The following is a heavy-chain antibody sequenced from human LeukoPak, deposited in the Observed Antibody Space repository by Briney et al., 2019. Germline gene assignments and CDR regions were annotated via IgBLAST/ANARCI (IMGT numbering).Heavy chain of an antibody. V-gene: IGHV4-59*01. CDR1: GXSISSYY. D-gene: IGHD6-19*01. J-gene: IGHJ4*02. CDR2: IYYSGST. CDR3: ARAHTSGWYYSDS. Sequence: SETLSLTCTVSGXSISSYYWSWIRQPPGKGLEWIGYIYYSGSTNYNPSLKSRVTISEDTSKNQFSLKLSSVTAADTAVYYCARAHTSGWYYSDSWGQGALVTVSS.